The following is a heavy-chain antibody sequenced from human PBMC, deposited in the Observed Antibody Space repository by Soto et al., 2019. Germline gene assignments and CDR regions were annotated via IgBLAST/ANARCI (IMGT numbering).Heavy chain of an antibody. V-gene: IGHV3-7*05. Sequence: EVQLVESGGGLVQPGGSLRLSCVGSGFTFSSQWMSWVRQAPGKGLEWVANIKEDGSKKYYVDSVKGRFTISRDNAKNSLYLQVNSLRAEVTAVYFCARERVCDYWGQGTLVTVSS. CDR2: IKEDGSKK. CDR1: GFTFSSQW. J-gene: IGHJ4*02. CDR3: ARERVCDY.